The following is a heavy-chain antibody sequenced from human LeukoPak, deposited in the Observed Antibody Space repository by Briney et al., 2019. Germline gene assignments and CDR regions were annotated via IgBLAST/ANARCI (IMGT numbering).Heavy chain of an antibody. Sequence: PSETLSLTCTVSGGSISSYYWSWIRQPAGKGLEWIGRIYTSGSTNYNTSIKSRVSMSVDTSKSQFSLKLSSVTAADTAVYYCARWYYYDSSGSYYFDYWGQGTLVTVSS. CDR3: ARWYYYDSSGSYYFDY. J-gene: IGHJ4*02. D-gene: IGHD3-22*01. CDR2: IYTSGST. CDR1: GGSISSYY. V-gene: IGHV4-4*07.